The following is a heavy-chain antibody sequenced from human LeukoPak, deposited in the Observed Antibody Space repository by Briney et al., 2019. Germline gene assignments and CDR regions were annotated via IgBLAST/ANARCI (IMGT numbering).Heavy chain of an antibody. V-gene: IGHV4-4*07. CDR2: IYTSGST. J-gene: IGHJ5*02. CDR1: GGSISSYY. Sequence: SETLSLTCTVSGGSISSYYWSWIRQPAGKGLEWIGRIYTSGSTNYNPSLKSRVTMSVDTSKNQFSLKLSSVTAADTAVYYCAREEAAARPEEWFDRWGQGTLVTVSS. D-gene: IGHD6-6*01. CDR3: AREEAAARPEEWFDR.